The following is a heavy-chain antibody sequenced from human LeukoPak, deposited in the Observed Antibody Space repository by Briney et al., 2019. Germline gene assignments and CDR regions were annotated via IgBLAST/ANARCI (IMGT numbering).Heavy chain of an antibody. Sequence: SETLSLTCTVSGGSISSYYWSWIRQPPGKGREWIGYIYYSGSTNYNPSLKSRVTISVDTSKNQFSLKLSSVTAADTAVYYCATDIVATTRNYYYYYMDVWGKGTTVTVSS. CDR2: IYYSGST. CDR1: GGSISSYY. D-gene: IGHD5-12*01. CDR3: ATDIVATTRNYYYYYMDV. J-gene: IGHJ6*03. V-gene: IGHV4-59*01.